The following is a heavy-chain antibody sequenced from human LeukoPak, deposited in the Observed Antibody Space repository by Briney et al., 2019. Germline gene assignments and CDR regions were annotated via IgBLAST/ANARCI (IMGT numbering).Heavy chain of an antibody. CDR3: ARTSKKYYYDSSGYYFDY. Sequence: SETLSLTCTVSGGSISSYYWSWIRQPPGKGLEWIGYIYYSGSTNYNPSLKSRVTISVDTSKNQFSLKLSSVTAAGTAVYYCARTSKKYYYDSSGYYFDYWGQGTLVTVSS. V-gene: IGHV4-59*01. D-gene: IGHD3-22*01. CDR1: GGSISSYY. CDR2: IYYSGST. J-gene: IGHJ4*02.